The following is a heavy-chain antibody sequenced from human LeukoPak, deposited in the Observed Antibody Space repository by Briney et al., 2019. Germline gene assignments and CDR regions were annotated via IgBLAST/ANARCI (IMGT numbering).Heavy chain of an antibody. Sequence: GGSLRLSCAASGFTFSSYAMSWVRQAPGKGLEWVSAISGSGSSTSYADSVKGRFTISRDNSNNTLYLQMNSLRAEDTAVYYCAKDDRLSSGYGSSDYWGQGTLVTVSS. CDR1: GFTFSSYA. J-gene: IGHJ4*02. CDR2: ISGSGSST. CDR3: AKDDRLSSGYGSSDY. V-gene: IGHV3-23*01. D-gene: IGHD3-10*01.